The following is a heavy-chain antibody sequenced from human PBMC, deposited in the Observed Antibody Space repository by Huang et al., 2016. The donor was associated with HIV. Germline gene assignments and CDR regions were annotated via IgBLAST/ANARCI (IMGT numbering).Heavy chain of an antibody. CDR2: IKQDGRGK. J-gene: IGHJ6*02. CDR1: GFNFSAYW. CDR3: ARGGIYYDVLTGRHYYYNGLDV. Sequence: EVHLVESGGDLVQPGGSLSLSCVASGFNFSAYWVSWVRQAPGKGLDLVANIKQDGRGKTYVDSVTGRFTISRDNATNPVYLQLTSLRAEDTAVYYCARGGIYYDVLTGRHYYYNGLDVWGQGTTVTVSS. D-gene: IGHD3-9*01. V-gene: IGHV3-7*01.